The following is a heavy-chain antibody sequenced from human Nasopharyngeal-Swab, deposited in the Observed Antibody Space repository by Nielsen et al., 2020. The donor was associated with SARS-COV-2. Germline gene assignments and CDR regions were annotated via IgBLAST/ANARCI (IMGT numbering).Heavy chain of an antibody. Sequence: SETLSLTCTVSGGSISSGGYYWSWIRQHPGKGLEWIGYIYYSGSTNYNPSLKSRVTISVDTSKNQFSLKLSSVTAADTAVYYCARLPRIAAAGGYWGQGTLVTVSS. CDR1: GGSISSGGYY. CDR2: IYYSGST. V-gene: IGHV4-31*03. D-gene: IGHD6-13*01. J-gene: IGHJ4*02. CDR3: ARLPRIAAAGGY.